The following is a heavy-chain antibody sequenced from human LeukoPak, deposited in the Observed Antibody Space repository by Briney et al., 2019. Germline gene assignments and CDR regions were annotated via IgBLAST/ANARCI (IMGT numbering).Heavy chain of an antibody. CDR3: ARANGGGLDY. D-gene: IGHD3-10*01. CDR1: GYTFSTYY. J-gene: IGHJ4*02. CDR2: IRPTDGST. Sequence: GASVKVSCKTSGYTFSTYYMHWVRQAPGQGLEWLGIIRPTDGSTSYTQKIQGRVTMTRDTATGTVYLELSSLRSEDTAVHWCARANGGGLDYWGQGTLITVSS. V-gene: IGHV1-46*01.